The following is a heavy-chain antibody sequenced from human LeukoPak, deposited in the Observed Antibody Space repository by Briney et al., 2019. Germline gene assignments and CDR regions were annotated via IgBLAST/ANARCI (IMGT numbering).Heavy chain of an antibody. Sequence: PGGSLRLSCAASGFTFDDYAMHWVRQAPGKGLEWVSGISWNSGSIGYADSVKGRFTISRDNAKNSLYLQMNSLRAEDTALYYCAKDASPYYYGSGSCYKNWGQGTLVTVSS. CDR3: AKDASPYYYGSGSCYKN. V-gene: IGHV3-9*01. CDR2: ISWNSGSI. D-gene: IGHD3-10*01. CDR1: GFTFDDYA. J-gene: IGHJ4*02.